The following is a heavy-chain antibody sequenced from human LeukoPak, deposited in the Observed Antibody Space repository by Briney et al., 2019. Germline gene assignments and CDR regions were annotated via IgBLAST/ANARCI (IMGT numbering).Heavy chain of an antibody. CDR1: GGSISSGSYY. CDR3: ARGGIVGATIDFDY. J-gene: IGHJ4*02. V-gene: IGHV4-61*02. CDR2: IYTSGST. Sequence: PSQTLSLTCTVSGGSISSGSYYWSWIRQPAGKGLEWIGRIYTSGSTNYNPSLKSRVTISVDTSKNQFSLKLSSVTAADTAVYYCARGGIVGATIDFDYWGQGALVAVSS. D-gene: IGHD1-26*01.